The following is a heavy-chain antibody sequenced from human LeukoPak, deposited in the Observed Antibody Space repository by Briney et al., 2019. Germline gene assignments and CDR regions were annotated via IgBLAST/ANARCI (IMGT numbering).Heavy chain of an antibody. V-gene: IGHV3-48*04. CDR1: GFTFRSYS. CDR3: AREGDDYVWGSYPYYYFDY. Sequence: GGSLRLSCAASGFTFRSYSMNWVRQAPGKGLEWVSYISSSSSTIYYADSVKGRFTISRDNAKNSLYLQMNSLRAEDTAVYYCAREGDDYVWGSYPYYYFDYWGQGTLVTVSS. CDR2: ISSSSSTI. D-gene: IGHD3-16*02. J-gene: IGHJ4*02.